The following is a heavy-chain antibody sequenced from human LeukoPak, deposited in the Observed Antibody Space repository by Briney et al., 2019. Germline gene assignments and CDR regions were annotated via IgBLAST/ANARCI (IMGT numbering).Heavy chain of an antibody. CDR1: GFTFSNAW. V-gene: IGHV3-15*01. J-gene: IGHJ6*03. CDR2: IKSKTDGGTT. Sequence: PGGSLRLSCAASGFTFSNAWMSWVRQAPGKGLEWVGRIKSKTDGGTTDYAAPVKAIFTISRDDSKTTLYLQMNSLKTEGTAVYYCTTRGLARYYYYYMDVWGKGTTVTVSS. D-gene: IGHD3-10*01. CDR3: TTRGLARYYYYYMDV.